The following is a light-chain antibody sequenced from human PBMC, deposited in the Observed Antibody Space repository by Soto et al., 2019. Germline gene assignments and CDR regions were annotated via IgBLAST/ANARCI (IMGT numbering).Light chain of an antibody. CDR3: QQYNKYSPT. Sequence: DIQMTQSPSTLSAYVGDRVTITCRASQSITNWVAWYQQKPGKAPKLLIYDASNLESGVPSRFSGGGSGTDLTLTVSSLQPDDFATYYCQQYNKYSPTFGQGTKVEV. J-gene: IGKJ1*01. CDR1: QSITNW. CDR2: DAS. V-gene: IGKV1-5*01.